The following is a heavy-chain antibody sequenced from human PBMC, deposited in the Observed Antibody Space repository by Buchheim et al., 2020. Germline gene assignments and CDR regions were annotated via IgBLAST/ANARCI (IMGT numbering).Heavy chain of an antibody. CDR1: GGTFSSYA. D-gene: IGHD2-2*02. Sequence: QVQLVQSGAEVKKPGSSVKVSCKASGGTFSSYAISWVRQAPGQGLEWMGRIIPILGIANYAQKFQGRVTITADKSTSTAYMELSSLRSEDTAVYYCARDSRQDCSSTSCYTDYYYYYGMDVWGQGTT. CDR3: ARDSRQDCSSTSCYTDYYYYYGMDV. V-gene: IGHV1-69*04. J-gene: IGHJ6*02. CDR2: IIPILGIA.